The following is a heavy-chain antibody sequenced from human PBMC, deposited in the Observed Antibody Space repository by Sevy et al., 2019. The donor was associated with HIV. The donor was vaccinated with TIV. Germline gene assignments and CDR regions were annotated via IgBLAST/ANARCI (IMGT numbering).Heavy chain of an antibody. Sequence: SETLSLTCTASGGSISSYFWSWVRQPAGKGLEWIGRIYTNDNTNYNPSLTSRVTMSVDTSKNQFSLKLSSVTSADTAVYYCAREKTSVGSPYYFDYWGQGALVTVSS. CDR1: GGSISSYF. CDR3: AREKTSVGSPYYFDY. V-gene: IGHV4-4*07. D-gene: IGHD3-10*01. J-gene: IGHJ4*02. CDR2: IYTNDNT.